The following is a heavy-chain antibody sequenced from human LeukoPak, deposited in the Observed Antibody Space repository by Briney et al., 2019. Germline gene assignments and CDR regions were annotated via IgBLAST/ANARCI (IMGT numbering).Heavy chain of an antibody. CDR2: IIPTFGTA. CDR3: ARYDYGDSGDAFDI. CDR1: GGTFSSYA. D-gene: IGHD4-17*01. J-gene: IGHJ3*02. V-gene: IGHV1-69*06. Sequence: SVKVSCKASGGTFSSYAISWARQAPGQGLEWMGGIIPTFGTANYAQKFQGRVTITADKSTSTAYMELSSLRSEDTAVYYCARYDYGDSGDAFDIWGQGTMVTVSS.